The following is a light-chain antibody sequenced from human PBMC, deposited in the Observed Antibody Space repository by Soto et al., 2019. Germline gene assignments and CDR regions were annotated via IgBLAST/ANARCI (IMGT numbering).Light chain of an antibody. Sequence: EIVLTQSPATLSLSPGERATLSCMASQSVSSYLAWYQQKPGQAPRLLIYDASSRATGIPARFSGSGSGTDFTLTISSLEPEDFAVYYCQQRSNWPPWTFGQGTKVEF. J-gene: IGKJ1*01. CDR3: QQRSNWPPWT. V-gene: IGKV3-11*01. CDR2: DAS. CDR1: QSVSSY.